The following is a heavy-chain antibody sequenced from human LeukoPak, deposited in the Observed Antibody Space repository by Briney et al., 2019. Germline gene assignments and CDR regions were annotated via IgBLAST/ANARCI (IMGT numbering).Heavy chain of an antibody. CDR2: IKQDGSER. D-gene: IGHD6-13*01. V-gene: IGHV3-7*01. Sequence: GGSLRLSCAASGFTFSSYWMSWVRQAPGRGLEWVANIKQDGSERYYVDSVKGRFTISRDNAKKSVYLQMDSLRAEDTGVYYCARAAHSSSALWGQGTLVTVSS. CDR1: GFTFSSYW. J-gene: IGHJ4*02. CDR3: ARAAHSSSAL.